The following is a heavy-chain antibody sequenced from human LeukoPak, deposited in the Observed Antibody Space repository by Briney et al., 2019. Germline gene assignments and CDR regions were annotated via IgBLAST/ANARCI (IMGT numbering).Heavy chain of an antibody. CDR2: IRYDGSNK. V-gene: IGHV3-30*02. J-gene: IGHJ4*02. CDR3: ARDRGSYGWRFDY. CDR1: GFTFSSYG. D-gene: IGHD3-16*01. Sequence: PGGSLRLSCAASGFTFSSYGMHWVRQAPGKGLEWVAFIRYDGSNKYYADSVKGRFTISRDNAKNSLYLQMNSLRAEDTAVYYCARDRGSYGWRFDYWGQGTLVTVSS.